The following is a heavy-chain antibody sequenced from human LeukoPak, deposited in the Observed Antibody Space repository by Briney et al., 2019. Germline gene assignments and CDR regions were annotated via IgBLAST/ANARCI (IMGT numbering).Heavy chain of an antibody. D-gene: IGHD3-16*01. CDR3: AKDMGDLDY. Sequence: GGSLRLSCAASGFTSDDYAMHCVRQAPGKGLEWVLGISCNSGSIGYADSVKGRFTISRDNAKNSLYLQMNSLRAEDTALYYCAKDMGDLDYWGQGTLVTVSS. J-gene: IGHJ4*02. CDR2: ISCNSGSI. CDR1: GFTSDDYA. V-gene: IGHV3-9*02.